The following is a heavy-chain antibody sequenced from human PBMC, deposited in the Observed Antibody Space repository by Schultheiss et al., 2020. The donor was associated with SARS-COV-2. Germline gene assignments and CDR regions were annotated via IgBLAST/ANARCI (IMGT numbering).Heavy chain of an antibody. Sequence: GGSLRLSCAASGFTFSSYAMSWVRQAPGKGLEWVSGISGSGGSTYYADSVKGRFTISRDNSKNTLYLQMNSLRAEDTAVYYCAKRGMGYSSSWYYYYYYMDVWGKGTTVTVSS. CDR3: AKRGMGYSSSWYYYYYYMDV. D-gene: IGHD6-13*01. J-gene: IGHJ6*03. CDR1: GFTFSSYA. CDR2: ISGSGGST. V-gene: IGHV3-23*01.